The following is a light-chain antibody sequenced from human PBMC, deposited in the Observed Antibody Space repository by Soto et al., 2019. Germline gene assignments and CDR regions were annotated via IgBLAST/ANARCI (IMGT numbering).Light chain of an antibody. CDR2: SNN. Sequence: QSVLTQPPSASGTPGQRVTISCSGSSSNIGSNTVNWYQQLPGTAPKLLIYSNNQRPSGVPDRFSGSKSGTSASLAISGRQSEDEADYYCAAWDDSLHGRVVFGTGTKLTVL. CDR1: SSNIGSNT. V-gene: IGLV1-44*01. J-gene: IGLJ1*01. CDR3: AAWDDSLHGRVV.